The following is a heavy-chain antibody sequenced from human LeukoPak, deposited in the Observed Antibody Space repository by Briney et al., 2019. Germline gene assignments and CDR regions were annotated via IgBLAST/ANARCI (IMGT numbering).Heavy chain of an antibody. CDR3: ARGSSSWYGYSFDY. Sequence: RASVKVSCKASGGTFSSYAISWVRQAPGQGLEWMGGIIPIFGTANYAQKFQGRVTITTDESTSTAYMELSSLRSEDTAVYYCARGSSSWYGYSFDYWGQGTLVTVSS. CDR2: IIPIFGTA. J-gene: IGHJ4*02. D-gene: IGHD6-13*01. CDR1: GGTFSSYA. V-gene: IGHV1-69*05.